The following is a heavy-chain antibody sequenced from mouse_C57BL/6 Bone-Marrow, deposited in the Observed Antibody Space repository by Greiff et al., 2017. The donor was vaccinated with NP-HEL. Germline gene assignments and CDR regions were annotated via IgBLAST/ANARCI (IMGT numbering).Heavy chain of an antibody. CDR2: IYPRDGST. J-gene: IGHJ2*01. D-gene: IGHD2-2*01. V-gene: IGHV1-85*01. CDR1: GYTFTSYD. Sequence: QVQLQLSGPELVKPGASVKLSCKASGYTFTSYDINWVKQRPGQGLEWIGWIYPRDGSTKYNEKFKGKAPLTVDTSSSTTYMELHSLTSEDSAVYCCARGGYYGYFDYWGQGTTLTVSS. CDR3: ARGGYYGYFDY.